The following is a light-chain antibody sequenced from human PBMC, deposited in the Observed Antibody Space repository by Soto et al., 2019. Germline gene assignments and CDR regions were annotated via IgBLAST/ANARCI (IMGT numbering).Light chain of an antibody. J-gene: IGLJ1*01. CDR2: DVS. CDR3: SSYTTSNTRQRA. Sequence: QSVLTKPASVSGSPGESITISCTGNSSDVGGYNYVSWYQQHPGKAPKFMIYDVSNRPSGVSNRFSGSKSGNTASLTISGLQAEDEADYYCSSYTTSNTRQRAFGTGTKVTVL. CDR1: SSDVGGYNY. V-gene: IGLV2-14*01.